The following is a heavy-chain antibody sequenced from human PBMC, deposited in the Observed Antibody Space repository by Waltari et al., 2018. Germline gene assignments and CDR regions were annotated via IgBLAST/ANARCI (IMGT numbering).Heavy chain of an antibody. CDR1: GDSMSSSYC. CDR3: ARDRGRGLHLDT. V-gene: IGHV4-4*02. D-gene: IGHD2-15*01. Sequence: QLQLQESGPGLVKPSGTLSLTCAVSGDSMSSSYCWSWVRQSPQKVLEGIGQVRGDGKANSNPSFESRLTVSLDTSNKRFSLDLNSATPADTAIYYCARDRGRGLHLDTWGPGILVTVS. CDR2: VRGDGKA. J-gene: IGHJ5*02.